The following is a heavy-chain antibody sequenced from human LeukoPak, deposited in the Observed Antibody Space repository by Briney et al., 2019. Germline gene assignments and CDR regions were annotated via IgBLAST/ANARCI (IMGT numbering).Heavy chain of an antibody. D-gene: IGHD3-3*01. V-gene: IGHV3-23*01. J-gene: IGHJ4*02. CDR1: GFTFSSYA. CDR3: AKDGGDDFWSGYYMDY. Sequence: PGGSLRLSCAASGFTFSSYAMSSVPQALGKGLEWVSAISGSGGSTYYADSVKGRFTISRDNSKNTLYLQMNSLRAEDTAVYYCAKDGGDDFWSGYYMDYWGQGTLVTVSS. CDR2: ISGSGGST.